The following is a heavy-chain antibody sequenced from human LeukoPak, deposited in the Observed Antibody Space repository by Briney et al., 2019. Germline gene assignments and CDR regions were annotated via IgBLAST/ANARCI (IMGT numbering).Heavy chain of an antibody. J-gene: IGHJ4*02. CDR3: ANLGNWNDVRDY. V-gene: IGHV3-23*01. CDR2: ISAGGGSI. Sequence: PGGSLRLSCAASGFTFISYAMTWVRQAPGKGLEWVSAISAGGGSILYADSVKGRFTISRDNSKNTLYLQMNSLRAEDTAVYYSANLGNWNDVRDYWGQGTLVTVSS. D-gene: IGHD1-20*01. CDR1: GFTFISYA.